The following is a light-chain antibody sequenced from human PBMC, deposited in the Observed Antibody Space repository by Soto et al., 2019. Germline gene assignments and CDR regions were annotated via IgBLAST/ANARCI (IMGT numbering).Light chain of an antibody. V-gene: IGKV1-17*01. CDR2: AAS. J-gene: IGKJ1*01. CDR1: QGIRND. Sequence: DIQMTQSPSSLSASVGDRVTITCRASQGIRNDLNWYQQKPGKAPKRLIYAASSLQSGVPSRFSGSGSGTEFTLTISSMQPEDFATYYCLQHNNYPRTFGQGTKVEIK. CDR3: LQHNNYPRT.